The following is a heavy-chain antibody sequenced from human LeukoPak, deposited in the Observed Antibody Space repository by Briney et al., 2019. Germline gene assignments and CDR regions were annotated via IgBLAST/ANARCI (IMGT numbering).Heavy chain of an antibody. V-gene: IGHV3-7*01. J-gene: IGHJ6*03. CDR2: IKQDENEV. CDR1: GFTFSRFW. CDR3: ARATGTLRVSNFRAGREHFYYSMDL. Sequence: GGSLRLSCAASGFTFSRFWMTRVRQAPGKGLEWLAYIKQDENEVSYGPSVKGRFTISRDNVNNLLFLTMTRLRGEDTALYSCARATGTLRVSNFRAGREHFYYSMDLWGKGTAVTVSS. D-gene: IGHD4-17*01.